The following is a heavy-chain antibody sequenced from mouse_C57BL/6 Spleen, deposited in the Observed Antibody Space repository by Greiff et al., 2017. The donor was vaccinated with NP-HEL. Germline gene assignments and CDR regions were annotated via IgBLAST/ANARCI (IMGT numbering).Heavy chain of an antibody. D-gene: IGHD1-1*01. CDR2: IDPSDSYT. V-gene: IGHV1-50*01. CDR1: GYTFTSYW. Sequence: QVQLQQPGAELVKPGASVKLSCKASGYTFTSYWMQWVKQRPGQGLEWIGEIDPSDSYTNYNQKFKGKATLTVDTSSSTAYMQLSSLTSEDSAVYYCARPNYYGSSSLFDYWGQGTTLTVSS. J-gene: IGHJ2*01. CDR3: ARPNYYGSSSLFDY.